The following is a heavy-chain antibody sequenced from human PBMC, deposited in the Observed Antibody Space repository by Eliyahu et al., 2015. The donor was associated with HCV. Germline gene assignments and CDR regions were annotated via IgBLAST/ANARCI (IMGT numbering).Heavy chain of an antibody. V-gene: IGHV3-23*01. D-gene: IGHD6-6*01. J-gene: IGHJ4*02. CDR1: GLPFSCFA. CDR3: ANLGSSTGY. Sequence: EVQLLESGGGLVQPGGSLXLSCVASGLPFSCFAMVWVRXAPGKGLEWVSDISGSGTTTYYADSVKGRFTISRDNSKNTLFLQMNNLRAEDTAIYYCANLGSSTGYWGQGTLVTVSS. CDR2: ISGSGTTT.